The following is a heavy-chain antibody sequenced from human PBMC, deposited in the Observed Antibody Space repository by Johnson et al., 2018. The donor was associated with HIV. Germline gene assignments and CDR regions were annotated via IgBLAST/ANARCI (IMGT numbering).Heavy chain of an antibody. Sequence: QVQLVESGGGVVRPGGSLRLSCAASGFTFSSYGMHWVRQAPGKGLEWVAFIRYDGSNKYYADSVKGRFTISRDNSKNTLFLQMNSLRPEDTAIYYCARGRVRGPAAFDIWGQGTLVTVSS. CDR3: ARGRVRGPAAFDI. CDR1: GFTFSSYG. CDR2: IRYDGSNK. V-gene: IGHV3-30*02. J-gene: IGHJ3*02.